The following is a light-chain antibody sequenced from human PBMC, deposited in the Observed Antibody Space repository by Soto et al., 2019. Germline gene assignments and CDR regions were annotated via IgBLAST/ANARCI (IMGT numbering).Light chain of an antibody. CDR3: QQYGSSPKT. V-gene: IGKV3-20*01. CDR2: GAS. J-gene: IGKJ1*01. CDR1: QSVSSSY. Sequence: ELVWTQSPIALSFSPVVSATLSCSASQSVSSSYLAWYQQKPGQAPRLLIYGASSRATGIPDRFSGSGSGTDFTLPISRLEPEDFAVYYCQQYGSSPKTFGQGTKVDIK.